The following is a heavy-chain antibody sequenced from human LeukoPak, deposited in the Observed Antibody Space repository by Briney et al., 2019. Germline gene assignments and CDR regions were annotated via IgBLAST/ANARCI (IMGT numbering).Heavy chain of an antibody. J-gene: IGHJ4*02. CDR3: AKLGIVATLTEPLDY. D-gene: IGHD5-12*01. Sequence: GGSLRLSCAASGFTFSSYAMSWVRQAPGKGLEWVSGISGSGGRTNYADSVKGRFTISRDNSKNTLYLQMNSLRAEDTAVYYCAKLGIVATLTEPLDYWGQGTLVTVSS. CDR2: ISGSGGRT. CDR1: GFTFSSYA. V-gene: IGHV3-23*01.